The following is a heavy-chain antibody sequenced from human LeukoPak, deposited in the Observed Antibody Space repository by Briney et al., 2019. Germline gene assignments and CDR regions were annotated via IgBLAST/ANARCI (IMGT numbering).Heavy chain of an antibody. J-gene: IGHJ5*02. CDR3: ARLTYYYDSSGQNWFDP. V-gene: IGHV3-30*04. CDR2: ISDDGTSK. D-gene: IGHD3-22*01. CDR1: GFTFSNHA. Sequence: PGGSLRLSCVTSGFTFSNHAMHWVRQGPGKGLEWVAVISDDGTSKFYADSVKGRFTIFRDNSKNTLFLQINSLRPEDTAMYYCARLTYYYDSSGQNWFDPWGQGTLVTVSS.